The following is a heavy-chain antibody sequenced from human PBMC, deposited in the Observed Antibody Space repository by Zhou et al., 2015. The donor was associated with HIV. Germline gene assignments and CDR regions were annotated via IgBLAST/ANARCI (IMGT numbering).Heavy chain of an antibody. D-gene: IGHD3-22*01. J-gene: IGHJ3*02. Sequence: EVQLVESGGGLVKPGRSLRLSCTASGFTFGDYAMSWFRQAPGKGLEWVGFIRSKAYGGTTEYAASVKGRFTISRDDSKSIAYLQMNSLKTEDTAVYYCTRYLDYDSSGYYYRNAFDMWAKGQWSPSLQ. CDR3: TRYLDYDSSGYYYRNAFDM. V-gene: IGHV3-49*05. CDR1: GFTFGDYA. CDR2: IRSKAYGGTT.